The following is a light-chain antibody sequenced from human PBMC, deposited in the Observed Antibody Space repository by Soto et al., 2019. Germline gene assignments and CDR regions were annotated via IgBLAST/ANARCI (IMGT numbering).Light chain of an antibody. Sequence: EIVMTQSPATLSVSPGEGATLSCRASQSISSNLAWYQHNPGQAPRLLIYGASTRATGIPARFSGSGSGTEFTLTISSLQSGDFAVYYCQQYNNWPPWTFGQGTRVEIK. J-gene: IGKJ1*01. CDR3: QQYNNWPPWT. CDR2: GAS. CDR1: QSISSN. V-gene: IGKV3-15*01.